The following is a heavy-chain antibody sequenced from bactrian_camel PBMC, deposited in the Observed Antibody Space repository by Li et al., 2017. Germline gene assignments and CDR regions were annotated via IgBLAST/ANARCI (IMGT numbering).Heavy chain of an antibody. D-gene: IGHD6*01. CDR2: IESDGST. V-gene: IGHV3S9*01. CDR1: GDTIGRYC. CDR3: VLVPYSCQTWSWAWPRD. J-gene: IGHJ4*01. Sequence: QVQLVESGGASVQAGGSLRLSCVASGDTIGRYCMGWFRQIPDKEREGVAGIESDGSTSYADSVKGRFTVSLENAVNDNGKNTMYLQLNALLPEDTAMYFCVLVPYSCQTWSWAWPRDWGQGTQVTVS.